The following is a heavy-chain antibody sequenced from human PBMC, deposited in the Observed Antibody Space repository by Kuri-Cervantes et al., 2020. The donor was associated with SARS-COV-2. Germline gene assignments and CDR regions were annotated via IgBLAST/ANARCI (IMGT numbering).Heavy chain of an antibody. V-gene: IGHV3-21*01. CDR2: ISSSSSYI. Sequence: GESLKISCAASGFTFSSYSMNWVRQAPGKGLEWVSSISSSSSYIYYADSVKGRFTISRDNAKNSLYLQMNSLRAEDTAVYYCARGSNYDFWSGYSTFDYWGQGTLVTVSS. D-gene: IGHD3-3*01. J-gene: IGHJ4*02. CDR3: ARGSNYDFWSGYSTFDY. CDR1: GFTFSSYS.